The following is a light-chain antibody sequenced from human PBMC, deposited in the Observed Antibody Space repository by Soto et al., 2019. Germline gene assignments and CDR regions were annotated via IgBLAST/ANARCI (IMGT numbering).Light chain of an antibody. Sequence: QSVLTQPASVSGSPGQSITISCTGTNSDVGGYNYVAWYQQHAGKAPKLMMYDVSNRPSGVSNRFSGSKSGNTASLTISGLQAEDEADYYCSSHTTSNTRVFGTGTKVTVL. CDR2: DVS. J-gene: IGLJ1*01. CDR1: NSDVGGYNY. V-gene: IGLV2-14*01. CDR3: SSHTTSNTRV.